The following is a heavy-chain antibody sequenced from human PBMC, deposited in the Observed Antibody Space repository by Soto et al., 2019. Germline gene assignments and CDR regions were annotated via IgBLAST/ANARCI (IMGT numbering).Heavy chain of an antibody. CDR1: GFTFSSFE. V-gene: IGHV3-48*03. CDR2: INASGRTI. Sequence: PGGSLRLSCVASGFTFSSFEMNWIRQAPGKGREWIAAINASGRTISYADSVKGRFTISRDNAENSVYLQMNSLRGEDTAMYYCARSRRWYSYNLVNPWGQETLVTASS. D-gene: IGHD6-13*01. CDR3: ARSRRWYSYNLVNP. J-gene: IGHJ5*02.